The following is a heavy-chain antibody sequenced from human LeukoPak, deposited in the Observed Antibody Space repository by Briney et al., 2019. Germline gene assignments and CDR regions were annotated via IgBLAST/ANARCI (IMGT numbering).Heavy chain of an antibody. CDR2: INHSGST. J-gene: IGHJ4*02. CDR1: GGSFSGYY. D-gene: IGHD2-2*01. CDR3: ARGPRRGYAYYFDY. Sequence: SETLSLTCAVYGGSFSGYYWSWIRQPPGKGLEWIGEINHSGSTNYNPSLKSRVTISVDTSKNQFSLKLSSVTAADTAVYYRARGPRRGYAYYFDYWGQGTLVTVSS. V-gene: IGHV4-34*01.